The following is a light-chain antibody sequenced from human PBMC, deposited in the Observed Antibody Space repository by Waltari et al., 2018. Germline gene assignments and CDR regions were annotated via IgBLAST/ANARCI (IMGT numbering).Light chain of an antibody. Sequence: QSVLTQPPSASGTPGQRVTISCSGSGSNIGSKTVNWYQQFPGTAPKLLVYINNQRPQWVPDRFSGSKSGTSASLAISGLQSEDEADYYCAAWDDSLNTWVFGGGTKLTVL. CDR3: AAWDDSLNTWV. CDR1: GSNIGSKT. CDR2: INN. J-gene: IGLJ3*02. V-gene: IGLV1-44*01.